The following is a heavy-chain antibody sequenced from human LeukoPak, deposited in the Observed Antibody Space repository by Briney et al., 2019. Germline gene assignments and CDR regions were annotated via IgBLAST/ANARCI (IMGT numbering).Heavy chain of an antibody. CDR1: GGSISSHY. J-gene: IGHJ4*02. D-gene: IGHD1-26*01. Sequence: SETLSLTCTVSGGSISSHYWSWIRQPAGKGLEWIGRIYTSGSTNYNASLKSRVSMSVDTFKNQFSLKLSSVTAADTAVFYCARENSGSYREFDYWGQGTLVTVSS. V-gene: IGHV4-4*07. CDR3: ARENSGSYREFDY. CDR2: IYTSGST.